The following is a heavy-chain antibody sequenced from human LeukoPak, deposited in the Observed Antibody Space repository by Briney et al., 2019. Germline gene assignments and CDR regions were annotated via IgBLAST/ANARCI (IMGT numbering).Heavy chain of an antibody. J-gene: IGHJ4*02. Sequence: SETLSLTCAVYGGSFSGYYWSWIRQPPGKGLEWIGEINHSASTNYNPSLKSRVTISVDTSKNQFSLKLSSVTAADTAVYYCARARDFWSGYRKTFDYWGQGTLVTVSS. CDR1: GGSFSGYY. CDR2: INHSAST. D-gene: IGHD3-3*01. CDR3: ARARDFWSGYRKTFDY. V-gene: IGHV4-34*01.